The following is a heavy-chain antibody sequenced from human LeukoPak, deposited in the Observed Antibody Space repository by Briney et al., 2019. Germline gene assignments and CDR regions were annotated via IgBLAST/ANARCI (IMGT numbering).Heavy chain of an antibody. CDR3: ARDGVDDYYYYYYMDV. D-gene: IGHD5-12*01. Sequence: GGSLRLSCAASGFTFSSYGMSWVRQAPGKGLEWVSYISSSGSTIYYADSVKGRFTISRDNAKNSLYLQMNSLRAEDTAVYYCARDGVDDYYYYYYMDVWGKGTTVTISS. CDR2: ISSSGSTI. CDR1: GFTFSSYG. J-gene: IGHJ6*03. V-gene: IGHV3-48*04.